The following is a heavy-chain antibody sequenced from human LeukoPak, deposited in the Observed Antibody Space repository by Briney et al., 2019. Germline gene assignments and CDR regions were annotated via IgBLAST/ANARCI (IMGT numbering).Heavy chain of an antibody. J-gene: IGHJ4*02. CDR2: IIPIFGIA. CDR1: GGTFSSYA. Sequence: ASVKVSCKASGGTFSSYAISWVRQAPGQGLEWMGRIIPIFGIANYAQKFQGRVTITADKSTSTAYMVLSSLRSEDTAVYYCAREGSYYDSSGSYDYWGQGTLVTVSS. CDR3: AREGSYYDSSGSYDY. D-gene: IGHD3-22*01. V-gene: IGHV1-69*04.